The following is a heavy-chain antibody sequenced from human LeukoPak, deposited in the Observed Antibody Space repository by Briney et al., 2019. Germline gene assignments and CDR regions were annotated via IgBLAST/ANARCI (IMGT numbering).Heavy chain of an antibody. J-gene: IGHJ3*02. V-gene: IGHV3-7*01. Sequence: GRSLRLSCAASGFTFDDYAMHWVRQAPGKGLEWVANIKQDGSEQFYLDSVKGRFTISRDNAKNALYLQMHSLRVEDTAVYYCARESIVVVPTTMDDASDIWGQGTMVTVSS. CDR2: IKQDGSEQ. CDR3: ARESIVVVPTTMDDASDI. CDR1: GFTFDDYA. D-gene: IGHD2-2*01.